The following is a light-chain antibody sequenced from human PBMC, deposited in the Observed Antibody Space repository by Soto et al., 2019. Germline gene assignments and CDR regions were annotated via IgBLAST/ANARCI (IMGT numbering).Light chain of an antibody. V-gene: IGLV2-14*01. CDR2: EVS. J-gene: IGLJ1*01. Sequence: QSVLTQPASVSGPPGQSITISCTGTSSDVGAYNYVSWYQQHQGKAPKLMIYEVSNRPSGVSNRCSGSKSGNTASLTISGLQAEDEADYYCSSYISSSTLVFGTGTKVTVL. CDR3: SSYISSSTLV. CDR1: SSDVGAYNY.